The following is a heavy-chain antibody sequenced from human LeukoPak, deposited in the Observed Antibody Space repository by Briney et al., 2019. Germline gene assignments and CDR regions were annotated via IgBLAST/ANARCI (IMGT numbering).Heavy chain of an antibody. V-gene: IGHV1-2*02. CDR2: INPNSGGT. Sequence: ASVKVSCKASGYSFTGYYMHWVRQAPGQGLEWMGWINPNSGGTNYAQKFQGRVTMTRDASISTAYMELSRLRSDDTAVYYCARGLVYYYYYMDVWGKGTTVTISS. CDR3: ARGLVYYYYYMDV. J-gene: IGHJ6*03. CDR1: GYSFTGYY.